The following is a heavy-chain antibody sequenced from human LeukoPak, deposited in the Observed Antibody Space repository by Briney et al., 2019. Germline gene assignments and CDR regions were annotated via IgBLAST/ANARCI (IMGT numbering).Heavy chain of an antibody. CDR3: ARVINWFDP. J-gene: IGHJ5*02. CDR1: GFTFSDYY. V-gene: IGHV3-11*06. Sequence: GPLRLSCAASGFTFSDYYMSWIRQAPGKGLEWVSYISDTITYTNYADSVKGRFTISRDNAKNSLYLQMNSLRAEDTAIYYCARVINWFDPWGQGTLVTVSS. D-gene: IGHD2-21*01. CDR2: ISDTITYT.